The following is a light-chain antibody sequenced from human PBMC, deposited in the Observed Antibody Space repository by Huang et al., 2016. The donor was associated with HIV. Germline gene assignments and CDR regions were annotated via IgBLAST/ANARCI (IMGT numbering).Light chain of an antibody. CDR1: QDISNY. Sequence: DIQLTQSPSAMSASVGDRVSITCRASQDISNYLAWVQQKPGGAPKRLIYAASSLQSGGPSRFSGSRSGTKFTLTISNLQPEDFATYYCLQHHGYPRTFGQGTNV. CDR3: LQHHGYPRT. J-gene: IGKJ1*01. CDR2: AAS. V-gene: IGKV1-17*03.